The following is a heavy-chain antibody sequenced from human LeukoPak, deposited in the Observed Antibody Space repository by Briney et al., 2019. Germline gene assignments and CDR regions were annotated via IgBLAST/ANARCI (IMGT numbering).Heavy chain of an antibody. J-gene: IGHJ4*02. CDR3: ARHGRGSIAEAY. D-gene: IGHD6-19*01. Sequence: PGGSLRLSCAASGFTFDDYYMTWIRQAPGKGLEWVSDIRNSGSTTYYADSVKGRFTISRDNAKNLLYLQMNSLRAEDTAVYYCARHGRGSIAEAYWGQGTLVTVSS. CDR2: IRNSGSTT. V-gene: IGHV3-11*01. CDR1: GFTFDDYY.